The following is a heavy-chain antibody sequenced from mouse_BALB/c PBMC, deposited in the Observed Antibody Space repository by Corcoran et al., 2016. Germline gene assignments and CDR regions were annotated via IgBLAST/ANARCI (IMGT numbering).Heavy chain of an antibody. Sequence: EVQLQQSGHELVKPGASVKMSCKASGYTFTSYVMHWVKQKPGQGLEWIGYINPYNDGTKYNEKFKGKAKLTSDKSSSTAYMELSSLTSEDSAVYYCARRDDYLWFAYWGQGTLVTVSA. V-gene: IGHV1S136*01. D-gene: IGHD2-4*01. J-gene: IGHJ3*01. CDR2: INPYNDGT. CDR1: GYTFTSYV. CDR3: ARRDDYLWFAY.